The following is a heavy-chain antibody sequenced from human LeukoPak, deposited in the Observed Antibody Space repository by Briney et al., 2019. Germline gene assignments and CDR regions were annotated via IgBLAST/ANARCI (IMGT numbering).Heavy chain of an antibody. J-gene: IGHJ3*02. CDR1: GGSISSGGYY. CDR2: IYHSGST. CDR3: AIIYYYGSGYEAFDI. Sequence: SQTLSLTCTVSGGSISSGGYYWSWIRQPPGKGLEWIGYIYHSGSTYYNLSLKSRVTISVDTSKNQFSLKLSSVTAADTAVYYCAIIYYYGSGYEAFDIWGQGTMVTVSS. D-gene: IGHD3-10*01. V-gene: IGHV4-30-2*01.